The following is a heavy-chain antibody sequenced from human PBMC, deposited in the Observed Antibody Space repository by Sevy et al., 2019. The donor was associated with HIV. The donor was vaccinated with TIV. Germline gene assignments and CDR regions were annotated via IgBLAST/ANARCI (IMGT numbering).Heavy chain of an antibody. V-gene: IGHV3-11*01. CDR2: VSRGGYTI. J-gene: IGHJ4*02. Sequence: GGSLRLSCAASGFIFSDYYMAWVRQAPGKGLEWISYVSRGGYTIYYADSVEGRFSISRDDAKDSLFLQMDSLRAEDTAFYYGARGAHYDGADWGFDYWGQGALVTVSS. CDR3: ARGAHYDGADWGFDY. D-gene: IGHD3-22*01. CDR1: GFIFSDYY.